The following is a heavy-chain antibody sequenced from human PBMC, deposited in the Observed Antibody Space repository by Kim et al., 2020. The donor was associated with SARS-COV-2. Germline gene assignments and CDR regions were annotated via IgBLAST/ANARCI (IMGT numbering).Heavy chain of an antibody. CDR3: VKGAWLDY. Sequence: DDSTDYEEAVKGRFNVSRNSARNTLYLQMNRLRADDTAVYYCVKGAWLDYWGPGTLVTVSS. V-gene: IGHV3-23*01. D-gene: IGHD5-12*01. CDR2: DDST. J-gene: IGHJ4*02.